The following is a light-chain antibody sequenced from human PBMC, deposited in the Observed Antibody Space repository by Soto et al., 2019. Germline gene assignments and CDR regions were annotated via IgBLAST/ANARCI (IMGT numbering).Light chain of an antibody. CDR1: QSVSSSY. V-gene: IGKV3-20*01. CDR3: QQYGSSPLT. J-gene: IGKJ1*01. CDR2: DAS. Sequence: ETVLTQSPGTLSLSPGERATLSCRASQSVSSSYLAWYQQKPGQAPRLLIYDASSRATGIPDRFSGSGSGTDFTLTISRLEPEDFAVYYCQQYGSSPLTFGQGTKVEIK.